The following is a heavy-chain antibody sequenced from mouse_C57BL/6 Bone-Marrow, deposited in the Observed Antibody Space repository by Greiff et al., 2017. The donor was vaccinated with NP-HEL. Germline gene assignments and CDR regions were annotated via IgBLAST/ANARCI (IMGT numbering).Heavy chain of an antibody. CDR2: LNPSSGYT. D-gene: IGHD1-1*01. Sequence: VQLQESGAELAKPGASVKLSCKASGYTFTSYWMHWVKQRPGQGLEWIGYLNPSSGYTKYNQKFKDKATLTADKSSSTAYMQLSSLTYEDSAVYYCHYYGSSYGYFDVWGTGTTVTVSS. J-gene: IGHJ1*03. V-gene: IGHV1-7*01. CDR3: HYYGSSYGYFDV. CDR1: GYTFTSYW.